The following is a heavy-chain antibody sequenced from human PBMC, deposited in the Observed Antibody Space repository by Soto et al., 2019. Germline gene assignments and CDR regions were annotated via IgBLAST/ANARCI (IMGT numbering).Heavy chain of an antibody. Sequence: ASVKVSCKASGGTFSSYAISWVRQAPGQGLEWMGGIIPIFGTANYAQKFQGRVTITADESTSTAYMELSSLRSEDTAVYYCARGSNWNYLYYGMDVWGQGTTVTVSS. CDR3: ARGSNWNYLYYGMDV. J-gene: IGHJ6*02. CDR2: IIPIFGTA. CDR1: GGTFSSYA. D-gene: IGHD1-20*01. V-gene: IGHV1-69*13.